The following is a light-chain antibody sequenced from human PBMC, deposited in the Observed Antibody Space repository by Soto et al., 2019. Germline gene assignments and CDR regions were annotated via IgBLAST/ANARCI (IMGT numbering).Light chain of an antibody. V-gene: IGKV3-20*01. CDR1: QSVSSSY. Sequence: EIVLTQSPGTLSLSPGERATLSCRASQSVSSSYLAWSPQKPGQAPRLLIYGASSRPTGIPDRFSGSGSGADFTLTIRRLEPEDFAVYYCQQYGSYSTFGQGTRLEIK. CDR2: GAS. CDR3: QQYGSYST. J-gene: IGKJ5*01.